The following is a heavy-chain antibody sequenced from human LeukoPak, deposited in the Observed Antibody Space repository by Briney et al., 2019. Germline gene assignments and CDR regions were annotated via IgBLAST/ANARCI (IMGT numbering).Heavy chain of an antibody. J-gene: IGHJ5*02. CDR1: GGSISSYY. Sequence: SETLSLTCTVSGGSISSYYWSWIRQPPGKGLEWIGYIHYTGNTDYNPSLTSRVTISVDTSKNQFSLKLSSVTAADTAVYYCARLSSLANIAARGRTWLDPWGQGSLVTVSS. CDR2: IHYTGNT. V-gene: IGHV4-59*01. CDR3: ARLSSLANIAARGRTWLDP. D-gene: IGHD6-6*01.